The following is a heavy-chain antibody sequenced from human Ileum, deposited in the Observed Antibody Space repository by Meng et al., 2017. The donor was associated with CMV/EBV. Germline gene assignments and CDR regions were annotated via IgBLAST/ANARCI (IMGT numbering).Heavy chain of an antibody. CDR3: ARDGRYQLVPEY. CDR2: IYSCGST. J-gene: IGHJ4*02. CDR1: GFTVSSNY. D-gene: IGHD2-2*01. Sequence: GESLKISCAASGFTVSSNYMSWVRQAPGKGLEWVSVIYSCGSTYYADSVKGRFTISRDNSKNTLYLQMNSLRAEDTAVYYCARDGRYQLVPEYWGQGTVVTVSS. V-gene: IGHV3-66*03.